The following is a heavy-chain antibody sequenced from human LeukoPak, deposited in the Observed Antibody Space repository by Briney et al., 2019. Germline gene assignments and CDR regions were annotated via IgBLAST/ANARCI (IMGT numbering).Heavy chain of an antibody. V-gene: IGHV3-30*02. CDR2: IRYDGSNK. CDR1: GFTFSSYG. Sequence: GSLRLSCAASGFTFSSYGMHWVRQAPGKGLEWVAFIRYDGSNKYYADSVKGRFTISRDNSKNTLYLQMNSLRAEDTAVYYCAKDINWFAGIVVVPAVDYWGQGTLVTVSS. CDR3: AKDINWFAGIVVVPAVDY. D-gene: IGHD2-2*01. J-gene: IGHJ4*02.